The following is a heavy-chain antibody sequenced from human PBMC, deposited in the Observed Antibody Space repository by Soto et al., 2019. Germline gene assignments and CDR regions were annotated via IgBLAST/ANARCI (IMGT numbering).Heavy chain of an antibody. CDR1: GFAFETFA. Sequence: QVQLVESGGGVVLPGGSLRLSCAASGFAFETFAMHWVRQAPGKGLEWVALISSDGAKKHLADAVKGRFTISRDNSKKMVYLKMKSLRGEDTAVYYCANGTAAAYYYYYYGMDVWGQGTTVSVSS. J-gene: IGHJ6*02. CDR2: ISSDGAKK. D-gene: IGHD6-13*01. CDR3: ANGTAAAYYYYYYGMDV. V-gene: IGHV3-30-3*01.